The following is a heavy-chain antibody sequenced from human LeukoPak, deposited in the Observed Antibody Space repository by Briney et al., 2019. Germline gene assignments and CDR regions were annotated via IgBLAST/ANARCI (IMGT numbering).Heavy chain of an antibody. Sequence: SETLSLTCTVSGGSISTSNYYWGWIRQPPGKGLEWIGNIFYSGSTYYSPSLKSRVTISVDTSKNQFSLKLSSVTAADTAVYYCARVRGIYCSSTSCYAGWFDPWGQGTLVTVSS. CDR1: GGSISTSNYY. V-gene: IGHV4-39*07. CDR2: IFYSGST. CDR3: ARVRGIYCSSTSCYAGWFDP. D-gene: IGHD2-2*01. J-gene: IGHJ5*02.